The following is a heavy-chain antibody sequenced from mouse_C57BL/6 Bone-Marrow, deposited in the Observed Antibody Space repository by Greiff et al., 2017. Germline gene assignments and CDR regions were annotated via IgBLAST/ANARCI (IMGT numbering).Heavy chain of an antibody. CDR1: GYTFTDYY. CDR3: ATSTTVVDYYAMDY. Sequence: EVQLQQSGPVLVKPGASVKMSCKASGYTFTDYYMNWVKQSPGQSLEWIGDINPYNGGTSYNQKFKGKATLTVDKSSSTAYMELNSLTSEDSAVYYCATSTTVVDYYAMDYWGQGTSVTVSS. CDR2: INPYNGGT. D-gene: IGHD1-1*01. V-gene: IGHV1-19*01. J-gene: IGHJ4*01.